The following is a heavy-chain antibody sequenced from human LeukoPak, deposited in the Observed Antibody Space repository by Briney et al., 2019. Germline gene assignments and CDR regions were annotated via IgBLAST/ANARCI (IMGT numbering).Heavy chain of an antibody. CDR2: FDPEDGET. Sequence: ASVKASCKVSGYTLTELSMHWVRQAPGKGLEWMGGFDPEDGETIYAQKFQGRVTMTEDTSTDTAYMELSSLRSEDTAVYYCATDRPYSGSYYWKNCWGQGTLVTVSS. V-gene: IGHV1-24*01. D-gene: IGHD1-26*01. CDR1: GYTLTELS. J-gene: IGHJ4*02. CDR3: ATDRPYSGSYYWKNC.